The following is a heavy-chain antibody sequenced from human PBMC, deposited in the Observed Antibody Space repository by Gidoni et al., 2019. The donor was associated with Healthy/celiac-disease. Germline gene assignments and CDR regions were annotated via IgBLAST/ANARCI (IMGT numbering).Heavy chain of an antibody. D-gene: IGHD3-3*01. Sequence: EVQLVESGGGLVQPGGSLRLSSAASGFTFSSYEMNWVRQAPGKGLEWVSYISSSGSTIYYADSVKGRFTISRDNAKNSLYLQMNSLRAEDTAVYYCARDRGTYDFWSGYDYGMDVWGQGTTVTVSS. CDR2: ISSSGSTI. J-gene: IGHJ6*02. V-gene: IGHV3-48*03. CDR1: GFTFSSYE. CDR3: ARDRGTYDFWSGYDYGMDV.